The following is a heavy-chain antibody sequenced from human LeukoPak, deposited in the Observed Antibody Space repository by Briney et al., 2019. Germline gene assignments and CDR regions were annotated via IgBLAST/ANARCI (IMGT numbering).Heavy chain of an antibody. V-gene: IGHV3-23*01. D-gene: IGHD3-10*01. CDR2: LSGGGDSR. CDR3: ARAELWNYYYMDV. J-gene: IGHJ6*03. CDR1: GFAFSNYA. Sequence: GGSLRLSCAASGFAFSNYAMSWVRQAPGKGLEWVSSLSGGGDSRYYADSVMGRFTISRDNAKNSLYLQMNSLRAEDTAVYYCARAELWNYYYMDVWGKGTTVTVSS.